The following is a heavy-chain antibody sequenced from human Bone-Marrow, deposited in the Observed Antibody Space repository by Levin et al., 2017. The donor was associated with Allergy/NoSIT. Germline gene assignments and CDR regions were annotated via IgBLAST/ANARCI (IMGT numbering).Heavy chain of an antibody. Sequence: SETLSLTCTVSGGSVSSGSYYWSWIRQPPGEGLEWIGYIYYSGSTNYNPSLKSRVTISVDTSKNQFSLKLSSVTAADTAVYYCARDRLAARWVGGMNYYGMDVWGQGTTVTVSS. D-gene: IGHD6-6*01. CDR1: GGSVSSGSYY. V-gene: IGHV4-61*01. CDR2: IYYSGST. J-gene: IGHJ6*02. CDR3: ARDRLAARWVGGMNYYGMDV.